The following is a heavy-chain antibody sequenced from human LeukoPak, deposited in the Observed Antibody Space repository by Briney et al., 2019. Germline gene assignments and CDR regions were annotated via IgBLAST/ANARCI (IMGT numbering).Heavy chain of an antibody. J-gene: IGHJ3*02. CDR1: GGTFSSYA. V-gene: IGHV1-69*13. Sequence: ASVKVSCKASGGTFSSYAISWVRQAPGQGLEWMGGIIPIFGTANYAQKFQGRVTITADESTSTAYMELSSLRSEDTAVYYCARDGHDAFDIWGQGTMVTVSS. CDR3: ARDGHDAFDI. CDR2: IIPIFGTA.